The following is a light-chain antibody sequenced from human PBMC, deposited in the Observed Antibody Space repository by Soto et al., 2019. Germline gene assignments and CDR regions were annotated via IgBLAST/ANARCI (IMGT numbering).Light chain of an antibody. V-gene: IGLV2-14*01. J-gene: IGLJ1*01. CDR1: SSDVGGYNY. CDR2: DVR. CDR3: SSYTSSSTYV. Sequence: QSALTQPASVSGSPGQSITISCTGTSSDVGGYNYVSWYQQYPGKAPKLMIYDVRNRPSGVSNRFSGSKSGNTASLTISGLQAEDEADYYCSSYTSSSTYVFGTGTKVTVL.